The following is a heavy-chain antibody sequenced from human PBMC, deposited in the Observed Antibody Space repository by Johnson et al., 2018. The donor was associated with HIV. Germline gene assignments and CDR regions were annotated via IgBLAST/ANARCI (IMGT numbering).Heavy chain of an antibody. CDR2: IWHDGRDV. V-gene: IGHV3-33*03. J-gene: IGHJ3*02. CDR3: AKDQHGPLVPTGRREDAVDI. D-gene: IGHD5-12*01. CDR1: GFTFSSYG. Sequence: QVQLVESGGGVVQPGTSLRLSCAASGFTFSSYGIHWVRQAPGKGLEWVAFIWHDGRDVYYADSVKGRFTVSRDNSKNAVYLQMNSLGAGDTAVYYCAKDQHGPLVPTGRREDAVDIWGQGTMVTVSS.